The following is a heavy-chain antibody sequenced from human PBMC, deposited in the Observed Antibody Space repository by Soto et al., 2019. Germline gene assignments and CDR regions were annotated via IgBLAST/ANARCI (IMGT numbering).Heavy chain of an antibody. CDR3: ARDFKRYSSPPGPLEY. Sequence: ASVKVSCKASGYTFTNYGISWVRQAPGQGLEWMGWINVYNGNTKYAQKVQGRVTMTTDTSTSTAYMQLSSVTVADTAVYYCARDFKRYSSPPGPLEYWGLGTLVTVSS. CDR2: INVYNGNT. V-gene: IGHV1-18*01. D-gene: IGHD6-13*01. J-gene: IGHJ4*02. CDR1: GYTFTNYG.